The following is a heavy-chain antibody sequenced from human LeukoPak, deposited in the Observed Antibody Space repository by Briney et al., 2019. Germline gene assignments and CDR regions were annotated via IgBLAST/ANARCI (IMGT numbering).Heavy chain of an antibody. V-gene: IGHV3-30-3*01. CDR3: ARDWGNWANFDY. Sequence: GGSLRLSCAASGFTFSSYAMHWVRQAPGKGLEWVAVISYDGSNKYYADSVKGRFTISRDNSKNTLYLQMNSLRAEDTAVYYCARDWGNWANFDYWGQGTLVTVSS. CDR1: GFTFSSYA. D-gene: IGHD7-27*01. J-gene: IGHJ4*02. CDR2: ISYDGSNK.